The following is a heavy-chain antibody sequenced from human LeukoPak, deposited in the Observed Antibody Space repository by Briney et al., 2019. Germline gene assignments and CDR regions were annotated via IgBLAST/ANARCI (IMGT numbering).Heavy chain of an antibody. V-gene: IGHV3-20*04. CDR1: GFTFSDYY. D-gene: IGHD4-11*01. CDR3: ARGFTTVTFFDY. J-gene: IGHJ4*02. CDR2: INWNGGST. Sequence: GGSLRLSCAAAGFTFSDYYMSWIRQAPGKGLEWVSGINWNGGSTGYADSVKGRFTISRDNAKNSLYLQMNSLRAEDTALYYCARGFTTVTFFDYWGQGTLVTVPS.